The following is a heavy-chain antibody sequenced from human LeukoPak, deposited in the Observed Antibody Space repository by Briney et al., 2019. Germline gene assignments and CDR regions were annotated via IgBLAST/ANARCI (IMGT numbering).Heavy chain of an antibody. CDR3: ARGLPSPTDHYYMDV. D-gene: IGHD1-26*01. Sequence: GASVKVSCKASGYTFTSYGISWVRQAPGQGIEWMGWINPNSGGTNYAQKFQDRVTVTRATSVSTAYMELSSLRSDDTAVYYCARGLPSPTDHYYMDVWGKGTTVTVSS. J-gene: IGHJ6*03. CDR2: INPNSGGT. V-gene: IGHV1-2*02. CDR1: GYTFTSYG.